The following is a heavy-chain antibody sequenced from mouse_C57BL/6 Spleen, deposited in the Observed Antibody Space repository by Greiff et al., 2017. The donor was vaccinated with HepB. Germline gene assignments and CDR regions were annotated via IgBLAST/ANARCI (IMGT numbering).Heavy chain of an antibody. CDR3: ARDDLLWSFAY. V-gene: IGHV3-6*01. D-gene: IGHD2-1*01. Sequence: VQLKESGPGLVKPSQSLSLTCPVTGYSITSGYYWNWIRQFPGNKLEWMGYISYDGSNNYYPSLKNRIPITRDTSKNQFFLKLKSVTTEDTATYYCARDDLLWSFAYWGQGTLVTVSA. CDR1: GYSITSGYY. J-gene: IGHJ3*01. CDR2: ISYDGSN.